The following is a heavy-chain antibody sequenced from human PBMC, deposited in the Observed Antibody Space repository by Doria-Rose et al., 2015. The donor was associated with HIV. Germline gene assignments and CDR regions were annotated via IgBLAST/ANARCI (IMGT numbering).Heavy chain of an antibody. D-gene: IGHD6-13*01. CDR1: GVSLSSPGMG. V-gene: IGHV2-26*01. Sequence: SGPVLVKPTETLTLTCTVSGVSLSSPGMGVSWIRQPPGKALEWLANIFSEDELSYKTSLKSRLTISRGTSKRQVDLTMTDMDPGDTATYYCARIKSSRWYHKYYFDFWGQGTLVIVSA. J-gene: IGHJ4*02. CDR3: ARIKSSRWYHKYYFDF. CDR2: IFSEDEL.